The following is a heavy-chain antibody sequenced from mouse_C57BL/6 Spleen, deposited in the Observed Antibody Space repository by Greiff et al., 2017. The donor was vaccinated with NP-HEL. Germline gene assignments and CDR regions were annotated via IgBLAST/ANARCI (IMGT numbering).Heavy chain of an antibody. V-gene: IGHV5-17*01. CDR2: ISSGSSTI. J-gene: IGHJ3*01. CDR3: ARNWDGGFAY. CDR1: GFTFSDYG. D-gene: IGHD4-1*01. Sequence: EVHLVESGGGLVKPGGSLKLSCAASGFTFSDYGMHWVRQAPEKGLEWVAYISSGSSTIYYADTVKGRFTISRDNAKNTLFLQMTSVRSEDTAMYYCARNWDGGFAYWGQGTLVTVSA.